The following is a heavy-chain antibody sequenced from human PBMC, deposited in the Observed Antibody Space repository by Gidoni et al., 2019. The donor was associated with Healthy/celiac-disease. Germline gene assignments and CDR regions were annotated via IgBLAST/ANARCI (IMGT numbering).Heavy chain of an antibody. CDR2: IYYSGST. J-gene: IGHJ4*02. V-gene: IGHV4-39*01. Sequence: HLPLQESGPGLVQPSATLSLTCWIRQPPGKGLEWIGSIYYSGSTYYNPSLKSRVTISVDTSKNQFSLKLSSVTAADTAVYYCARHKGNRVYKFGTDYWGQGTLVTVSS. CDR3: ARHKGNRVYKFGTDY. D-gene: IGHD2-8*01.